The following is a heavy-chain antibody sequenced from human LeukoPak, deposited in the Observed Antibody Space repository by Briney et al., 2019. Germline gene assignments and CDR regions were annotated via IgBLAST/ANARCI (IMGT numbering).Heavy chain of an antibody. CDR3: ARAGYSYGPGIVLMVYGYDY. V-gene: IGHV1-69*05. CDR2: IIPIFGTA. D-gene: IGHD2-8*01. Sequence: SVKVSCKASGGTFSSYAISWVRQAPGQGLECMGGIIPIFGTANYAQKFQGRVTITTDESTSTAYMELSSLRSEDTAVYYCARAGYSYGPGIVLMVYGYDYWGQGTLVTVSS. CDR1: GGTFSSYA. J-gene: IGHJ4*02.